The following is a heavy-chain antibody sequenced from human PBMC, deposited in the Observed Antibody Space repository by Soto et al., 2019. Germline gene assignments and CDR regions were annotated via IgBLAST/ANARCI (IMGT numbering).Heavy chain of an antibody. CDR2: INEDGSEN. D-gene: IGHD3-9*01. Sequence: EVQLVESGGDLVQPGGSLRLSCAVSGLSFSTSCMSWVRQAPGRGLEWVASINEDGSENFYVDSVKGRFIISRDNAKNSLYLQMNSQRVEDADVYYCARDEGATAFLLGYYHYGMDVWCQGTTVTVSS. V-gene: IGHV3-7*03. J-gene: IGHJ6*02. CDR3: ARDEGATAFLLGYYHYGMDV. CDR1: GLSFSTSC.